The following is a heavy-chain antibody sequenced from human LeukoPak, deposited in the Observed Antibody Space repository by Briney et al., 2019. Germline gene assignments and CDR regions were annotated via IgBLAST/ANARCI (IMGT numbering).Heavy chain of an antibody. J-gene: IGHJ4*02. CDR1: GYTITANY. CDR2: MNPKDGAT. Sequence: APVKLSCKASGYTITANYIHWLRQAPGQGLEWMGWMNPKDGATNYALKFQGRVTMTGDTSSNTAYLNLSGLTSDDSALYYCTRALAFWGQGTLVTVSS. V-gene: IGHV1-2*02. CDR3: TRALAF.